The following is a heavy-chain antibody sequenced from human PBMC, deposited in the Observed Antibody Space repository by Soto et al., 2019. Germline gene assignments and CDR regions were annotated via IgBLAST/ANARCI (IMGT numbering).Heavy chain of an antibody. J-gene: IGHJ4*02. CDR3: AREREGAQVAPEGSLDY. CDR2: ISAYNGNT. D-gene: IGHD5-12*01. CDR1: GYTFTSYG. V-gene: IGHV1-18*01. Sequence: ASVKVSCKASGYTFTSYGISWVRQAPGQGLEWMGWISAYNGNTNYAQKLQGRVTMTTDTSTSTAYMELRSLRSDDTAVYYCAREREGAQVAPEGSLDYWGQGTLVTVSS.